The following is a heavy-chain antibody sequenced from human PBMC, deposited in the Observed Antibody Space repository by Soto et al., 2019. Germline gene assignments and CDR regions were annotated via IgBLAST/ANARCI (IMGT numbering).Heavy chain of an antibody. CDR3: ARDTTYSSSWYFSY. CDR1: GFTFSSYA. Sequence: PGGSLRLSCAASGFTFSSYAMHWVRQAPGKGLEWVAVISYDGSNKYYADSVKGRFTISRDNSKNTLYLQMNSLRAEDTAVYYCARDTTYSSSWYFSYWGQGTLVTASS. D-gene: IGHD6-13*01. CDR2: ISYDGSNK. V-gene: IGHV3-30-3*01. J-gene: IGHJ4*02.